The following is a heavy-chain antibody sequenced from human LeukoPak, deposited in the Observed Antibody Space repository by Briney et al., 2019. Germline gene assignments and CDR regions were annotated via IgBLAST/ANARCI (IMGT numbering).Heavy chain of an antibody. V-gene: IGHV4-39*06. CDR3: ARGLAHGGIANWFDP. Sequence: NPSETLSLICSVPGGSLNSFSHYWAWVRQPPGKGLEWIGGIFSSGSTYYNPSLQSRVTFSLDKSNNHFALQLTSLTAADTAVYYCARGLAHGGIANWFDPWGQGTLVTVSS. CDR2: IFSSGST. J-gene: IGHJ5*02. D-gene: IGHD2-21*01. CDR1: GGSLNSFSHY.